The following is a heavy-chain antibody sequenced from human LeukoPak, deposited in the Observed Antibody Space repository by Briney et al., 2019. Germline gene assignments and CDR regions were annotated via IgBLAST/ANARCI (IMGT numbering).Heavy chain of an antibody. J-gene: IGHJ5*02. CDR1: GYTFTSYY. CDR2: INPNSGGT. D-gene: IGHD2-2*01. Sequence: ASVKVSCKASGYTFTSYYMHWVRQAPGQGLEWMGWINPNSGGTNYAQKFQGRVTMTRDTSISTAYMEVGRLRSGDTAVYYCARDHQLPLLGWFDPWGQGTLVTVSS. V-gene: IGHV1-2*02. CDR3: ARDHQLPLLGWFDP.